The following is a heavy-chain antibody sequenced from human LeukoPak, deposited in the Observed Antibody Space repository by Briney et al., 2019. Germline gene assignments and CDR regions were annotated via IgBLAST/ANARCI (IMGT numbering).Heavy chain of an antibody. Sequence: GGSLRLSCAASGFTFSSYAMSWVRQAPGRGLEWVTAISGSGGSTYYADSVKGRFTISRDNSKNTLYLQMNSLRAEDTAVYYCAKDAPVNIVVVPAANSWGQGTLVTVSS. CDR2: ISGSGGST. CDR3: AKDAPVNIVVVPAANS. V-gene: IGHV3-23*01. D-gene: IGHD2-2*01. J-gene: IGHJ4*02. CDR1: GFTFSSYA.